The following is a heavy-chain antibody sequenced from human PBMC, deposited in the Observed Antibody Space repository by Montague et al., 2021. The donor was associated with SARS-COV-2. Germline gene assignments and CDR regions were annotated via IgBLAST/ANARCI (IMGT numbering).Heavy chain of an antibody. CDR2: ISDYNGNT. V-gene: IGHV1-18*01. J-gene: IGHJ4*02. Sequence: SVKVSCKASGYTFTSYGISWVRQAPGQRLEWMGWISDYNGNTNYAQKLQGRVTMTTDTSTSTAYMELRSLRSDDTAVYYCARDNWELLGPDYWGQGTLVTVSS. CDR3: ARDNWELLGPDY. D-gene: IGHD1-26*01. CDR1: GYTFTSYG.